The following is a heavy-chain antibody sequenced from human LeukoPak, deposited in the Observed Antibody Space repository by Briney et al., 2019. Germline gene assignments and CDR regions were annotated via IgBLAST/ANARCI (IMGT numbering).Heavy chain of an antibody. V-gene: IGHV4-59*08. Sequence: PSETLSLTCTVSGGSISSYYWSWIRQPPGKGLEWIGYIYYGGSTNYNPSLKSRVTTSVDTSKNQFSLKLTSVTAADTAVYYCARRGAARRFDGLDVWGQGTTVTLSS. D-gene: IGHD6-6*01. CDR1: GGSISSYY. J-gene: IGHJ6*02. CDR2: IYYGGST. CDR3: ARRGAARRFDGLDV.